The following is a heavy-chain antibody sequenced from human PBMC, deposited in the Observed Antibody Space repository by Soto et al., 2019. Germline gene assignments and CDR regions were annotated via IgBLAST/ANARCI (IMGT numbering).Heavy chain of an antibody. CDR3: ARGLSPLRFLESFFPGDGMDV. J-gene: IGHJ6*02. V-gene: IGHV1-69*02. Sequence: ASVKVSCQASGGTFSSYTISWVRQAPGQGLEWMGRIIPILGIANYAQKFQGRVTITADKSTSTAYMELSSLRSEETAVYYCARGLSPLRFLESFFPGDGMDVWGQGTTVTVSS. D-gene: IGHD3-3*01. CDR2: IIPILGIA. CDR1: GGTFSSYT.